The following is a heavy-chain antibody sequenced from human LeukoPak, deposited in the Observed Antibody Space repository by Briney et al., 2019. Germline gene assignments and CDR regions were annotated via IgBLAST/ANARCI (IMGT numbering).Heavy chain of an antibody. CDR3: ASRRAAAYWYFDL. V-gene: IGHV4-59*01. D-gene: IGHD6-13*01. CDR1: GGSISSYY. Sequence: NPSETLSLTCTVSGGSISSYYWSWIRQPPGKGLEWIGYIYYSGSTNYNPSLKSRVTISVDTSKNQFSLKLSSVTAADTAVYYCASRRAAAYWYFDLWGRGTLVTVSS. CDR2: IYYSGST. J-gene: IGHJ2*01.